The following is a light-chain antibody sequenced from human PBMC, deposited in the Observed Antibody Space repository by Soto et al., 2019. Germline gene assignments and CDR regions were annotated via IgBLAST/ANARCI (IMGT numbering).Light chain of an antibody. Sequence: EIVLTQSPGTLSLSPGERATLSCRASRSVNNNYVAWYQQKPGQAPRLLIFRASSRATGIPDRFIGSGSGTEFILTISRLEPDDFATYHCHQHGGSPETFGQGTKVDIK. CDR1: RSVNNNY. CDR3: HQHGGSPET. V-gene: IGKV3-20*01. J-gene: IGKJ1*01. CDR2: RAS.